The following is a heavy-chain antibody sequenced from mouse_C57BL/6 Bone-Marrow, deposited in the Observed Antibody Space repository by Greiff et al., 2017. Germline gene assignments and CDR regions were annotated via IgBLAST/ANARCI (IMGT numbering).Heavy chain of an antibody. Sequence: EVTLVESGGDLVKPGGSLKLSCAASGFTFSSSGLSWVRQTPDTRLEWVATISSGGSYTYYPDSVKGRFTISRANAKNTLYLQMSSLKSEDTAMYYCARLLITTVEEYARDYWGQGTSVTVSS. CDR2: ISSGGSYT. D-gene: IGHD1-1*01. J-gene: IGHJ4*01. CDR3: ARLLITTVEEYARDY. V-gene: IGHV5-6*01. CDR1: GFTFSSSG.